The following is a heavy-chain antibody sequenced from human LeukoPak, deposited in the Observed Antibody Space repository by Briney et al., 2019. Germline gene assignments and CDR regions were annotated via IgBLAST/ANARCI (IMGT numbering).Heavy chain of an antibody. D-gene: IGHD3-22*01. CDR3: ARVGYYYHY. CDR2: IKQDGSEK. V-gene: IGHV3-7*01. Sequence: GGSLRLSCAASGFTFSSYWMSWVRQAPGKGLEWVATIKQDGSEKDFVDSVKGRLTISRDNAKNSLCLQMNSLRAEDTALYYCARVGYYYHYWGQGTLVTVSS. J-gene: IGHJ4*02. CDR1: GFTFSSYW.